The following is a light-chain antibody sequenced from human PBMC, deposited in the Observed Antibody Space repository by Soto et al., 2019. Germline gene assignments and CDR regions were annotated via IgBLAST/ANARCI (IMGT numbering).Light chain of an antibody. Sequence: EIVMTQSPATLSVSPGERATLSCRASQSVSSYLAWYQQKPGRAPRLLIYDASNRANGIPARFSGSGSGTDLTLTISSLEPEDFAVYDCQQRSNWPPDTFGQGTKVDIK. CDR1: QSVSSY. CDR2: DAS. J-gene: IGKJ1*01. V-gene: IGKV3-11*01. CDR3: QQRSNWPPDT.